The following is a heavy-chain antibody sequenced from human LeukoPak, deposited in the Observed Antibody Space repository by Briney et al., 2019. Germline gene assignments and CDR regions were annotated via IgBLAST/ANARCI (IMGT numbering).Heavy chain of an antibody. CDR2: ISGSGGST. J-gene: IGHJ4*01. Sequence: GGSLRLSCAASGVTFSRYGMSWVRQAPGKGLEWVSAISGSGGSTNYADSVKGRFTISRDNSKNTLYLQMNSLRAEDTAVYYCAKIGVGATDYWGQGTLVTVSS. CDR3: AKIGVGATDY. D-gene: IGHD1-26*01. V-gene: IGHV3-23*01. CDR1: GVTFSRYG.